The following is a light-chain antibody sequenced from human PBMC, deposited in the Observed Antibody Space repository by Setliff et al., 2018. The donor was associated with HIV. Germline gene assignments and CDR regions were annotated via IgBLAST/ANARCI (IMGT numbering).Light chain of an antibody. V-gene: IGLV2-11*01. J-gene: IGLJ1*01. CDR3: YSYXSSAXXX. Sequence: QPPSVSRSPGQSVTISCTGTSSDVGNYDYVSWYPPHPDXVPKPTIYNVSTQPSGVPDRFSGSKYGNPASIPIXGLQAVDEADYKFYSYXSSAXXXFGTGTKVTVL. CDR2: NVS. CDR1: SSDVGNYDY.